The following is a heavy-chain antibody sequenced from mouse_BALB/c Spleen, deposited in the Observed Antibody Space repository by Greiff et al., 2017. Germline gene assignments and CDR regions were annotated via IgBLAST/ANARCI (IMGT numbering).Heavy chain of an antibody. D-gene: IGHD2-1*01. Sequence: QVPVTQSGAELVRPGASVTLSCKASGYTFTDYEMHWVKQTPVHGLEWIGAIDPETGGTAYNQKFKGKATLTADKSSSTAYMELRSLTSEDSAVYYCTRLLWNYWGQGTTLTVSS. J-gene: IGHJ2*01. CDR2: IDPETGGT. CDR3: TRLLWNY. CDR1: GYTFTDYE. V-gene: IGHV1-15*01.